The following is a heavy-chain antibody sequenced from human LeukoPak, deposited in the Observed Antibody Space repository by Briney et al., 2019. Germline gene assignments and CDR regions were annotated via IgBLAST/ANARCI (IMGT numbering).Heavy chain of an antibody. CDR2: INHSGST. CDR1: GGSISSYY. V-gene: IGHV4-34*01. D-gene: IGHD2-15*01. J-gene: IGHJ6*02. CDR3: ASRTPVVAASYYYYGMDV. Sequence: PSETLSLTCTVSGGSISSYYWSWIRQPPGKGLEWIGEINHSGSTNYNPSLKSRVTISVDTSKNQFSLKLSSVTAADTAVYYCASRTPVVAASYYYYGMDVWGQGTTVTVSS.